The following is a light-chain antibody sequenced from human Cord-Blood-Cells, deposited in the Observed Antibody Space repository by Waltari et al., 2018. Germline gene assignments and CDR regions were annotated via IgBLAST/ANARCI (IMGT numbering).Light chain of an antibody. CDR2: GAS. V-gene: IGKV3-15*01. CDR3: QQYNNWPRT. Sequence: EIVMKQSPATLSAPPGEGATLSCRASQSVSSNLAWYQQKPGQAPRLLIYGASTRATGIPARFSGSGSGTEFTLTISSLQSEDFAVYYCQQYNNWPRTFGQGTKVEIK. J-gene: IGKJ1*01. CDR1: QSVSSN.